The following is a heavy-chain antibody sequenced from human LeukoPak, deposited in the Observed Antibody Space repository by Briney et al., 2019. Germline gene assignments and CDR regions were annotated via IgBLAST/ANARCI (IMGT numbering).Heavy chain of an antibody. D-gene: IGHD1-26*01. Sequence: SETLSLTCTVSGGSISSGDYYWSWIRQPPGKGLEWIGYIYYSGSTYYNPSLKSRVTISVDTSKNQFSLKLSSVTAADTAVYYCARGFGSGSYPPVDWGQGTLVTVSS. CDR2: IYYSGST. V-gene: IGHV4-30-4*01. CDR3: ARGFGSGSYPPVD. CDR1: GGSISSGDYY. J-gene: IGHJ4*02.